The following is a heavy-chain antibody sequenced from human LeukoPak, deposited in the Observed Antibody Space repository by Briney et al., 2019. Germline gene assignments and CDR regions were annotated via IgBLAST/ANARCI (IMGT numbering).Heavy chain of an antibody. Sequence: PGGSLRLPCAASGFTFSSYAMSWVRQAPGKGLEWVSAISGSGGSTYYADSVKGRFTISRDNSKNTLYLQMNSLRAEDTAVYYCAFPYDSSGYYLAPFDYWGQGTLVTVSS. CDR1: GFTFSSYA. D-gene: IGHD3-22*01. CDR2: ISGSGGST. V-gene: IGHV3-23*01. CDR3: AFPYDSSGYYLAPFDY. J-gene: IGHJ4*02.